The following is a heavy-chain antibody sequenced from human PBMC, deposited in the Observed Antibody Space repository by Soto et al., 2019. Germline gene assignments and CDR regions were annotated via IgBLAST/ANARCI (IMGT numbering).Heavy chain of an antibody. CDR2: ISAGGSNT. CDR1: GFTFSSYW. D-gene: IGHD6-6*01. Sequence: GGSLRLSCAASGFTFSSYWMNWVRQAPGKGLEWVSAISAGGSNTNYADSVKGRFTISSDNSKNTLYLQMNGLRADDTAVYYCAKGYSTSFDYWGQGTPVTVS. V-gene: IGHV3-23*01. CDR3: AKGYSTSFDY. J-gene: IGHJ4*02.